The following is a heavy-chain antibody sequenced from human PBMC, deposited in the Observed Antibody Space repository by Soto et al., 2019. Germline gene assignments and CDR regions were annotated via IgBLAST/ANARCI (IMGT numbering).Heavy chain of an antibody. V-gene: IGHV4-59*06. CDR3: ARTSKERTGLLNWFDP. CDR2: IYYSGST. Sequence: SLTCTVTGGSINTYYWSWIRQSAGKGLEWIGYIYYSGSTYYNPSLKSRVTISVDTSKNQFSLKLSSVTAADTAVYYCARTSKERTGLLNWFDPWGQGTLVTVSS. J-gene: IGHJ5*02. D-gene: IGHD4-17*01. CDR1: GGSINTYY.